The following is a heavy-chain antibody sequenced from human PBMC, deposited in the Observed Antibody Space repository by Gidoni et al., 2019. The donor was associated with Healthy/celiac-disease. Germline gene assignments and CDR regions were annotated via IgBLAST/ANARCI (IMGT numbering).Heavy chain of an antibody. CDR2: IKSKTDGGTT. V-gene: IGHV3-15*07. Sequence: EVQLVESGGGLVKPGGSLRLSCAASGFTFSNAWMNWVRQAPGKGLEWVGRIKSKTDGGTTDYSAPVKGRFSISRDDSKNTRYLQMNSLKTEDTAVYYCTTEGGTTGTTAVGYYYYMDVWGKGTTVTVSS. J-gene: IGHJ6*03. CDR1: GFTFSNAW. D-gene: IGHD1-1*01. CDR3: TTEGGTTGTTAVGYYYYMDV.